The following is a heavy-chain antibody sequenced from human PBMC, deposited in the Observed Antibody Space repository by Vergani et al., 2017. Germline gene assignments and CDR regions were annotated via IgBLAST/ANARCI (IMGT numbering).Heavy chain of an antibody. V-gene: IGHV3-33*01. CDR2: IWYDGSNK. Sequence: QVQLVESGGGVVQPGRSLRLSCAASGFTFSSYGMHWVRQAPGKGLEWVAVIWYDGSNKYYADSVKGRFTISRDNSKNTLYLQMNSLRAEDTAVYYCARLGDNWNIYYYYYGMDVWGQGTTVTVSS. J-gene: IGHJ6*02. CDR3: ARLGDNWNIYYYYYGMDV. D-gene: IGHD1-1*01. CDR1: GFTFSSYG.